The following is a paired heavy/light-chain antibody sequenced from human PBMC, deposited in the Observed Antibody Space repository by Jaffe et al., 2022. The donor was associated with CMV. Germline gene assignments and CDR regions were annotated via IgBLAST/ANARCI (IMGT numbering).Heavy chain of an antibody. CDR3: AREGRRANVYYYGMDV. V-gene: IGHV4-4*07. J-gene: IGHJ6*02. CDR2: FHSSGVT. Sequence: QVQLQESGPGLVKPSETLSLTCSVSGGALSSDYWNWVRQPAGKGLEWIGRFHSSGVTDYNPSLKSRLTMSEDTSTKQISLKLRSVTAADTAVYFCAREGRRANVYYYGMDVWGQGTAVTVSS. CDR1: GGALSSDY. D-gene: IGHD1-20*01.
Light chain of an antibody. CDR3: QQYGSLLLYT. J-gene: IGKJ2*01. CDR1: QSVSSSS. Sequence: IVLTQSPGTLSLSPGERATLSCRASQSVSSSSLAWYQQKPGQAPRLIIYGAFSRAIGIPDRFSGSGSGTDFTLTISRLEPEDFAVYYCQQYGSLLLYTFGQGTKLEIK. CDR2: GAF. V-gene: IGKV3-20*01.